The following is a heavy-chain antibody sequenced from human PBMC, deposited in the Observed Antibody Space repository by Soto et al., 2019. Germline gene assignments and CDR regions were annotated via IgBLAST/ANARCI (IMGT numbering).Heavy chain of an antibody. CDR1: GVTSDTFSTSW. J-gene: IGHJ4*02. V-gene: IGHV3-74*01. CDR2: INPDGSST. D-gene: IGHD2-8*01. CDR3: IRYAAVSH. Sequence: DVQLVESGGGLVQPGGSLRLSCVGSGVTSDTFSTSWMHWVRQVPGKGLAWVSRINPDGSSTAYAGSVNGRFTISRDNAKNTLYRQMNRRGVEDTAIYYGIRYAAVSHWSQGTPVTGSS.